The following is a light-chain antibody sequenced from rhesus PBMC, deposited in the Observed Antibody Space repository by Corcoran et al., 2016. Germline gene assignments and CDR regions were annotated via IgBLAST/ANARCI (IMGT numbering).Light chain of an antibody. V-gene: IGKV1-74*01. CDR3: QHNYVTPFT. J-gene: IGKJ3*01. CDR1: ENVNNY. Sequence: DIQMTQSPSSLSASVGDRVTITCRTSENVNNYLNWYQQKPGKAPKLLINKASTLQSGVPSRFSGSGAGTYYTFTISSLQSEDVATYYCQHNYVTPFTFGPGTKLDIK. CDR2: KAS.